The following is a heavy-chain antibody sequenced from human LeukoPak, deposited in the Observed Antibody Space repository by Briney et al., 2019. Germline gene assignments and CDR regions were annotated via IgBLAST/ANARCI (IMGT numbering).Heavy chain of an antibody. V-gene: IGHV4-59*08. J-gene: IGHJ4*02. CDR3: ARQAVAGTFDY. D-gene: IGHD6-19*01. CDR1: GGSISSYY. CDR2: IYYSGST. Sequence: SETLSLTCTVSGGSISSYYWSWIRQPPGKGLEWIGYIYYSGSTYYNPSLKSRVTISVDTSKNQFSLKLSSVTAADTAVYYCARQAVAGTFDYWGQGTLVTVSS.